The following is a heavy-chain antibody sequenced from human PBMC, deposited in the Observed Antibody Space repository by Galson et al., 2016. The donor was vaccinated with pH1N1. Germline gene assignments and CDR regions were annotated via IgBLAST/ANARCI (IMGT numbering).Heavy chain of an antibody. CDR1: GYTFDMFG. J-gene: IGHJ5*02. V-gene: IGHV1-18*01. D-gene: IGHD3-16*01. Sequence: SVKVSCKASGYTFDMFGISWVRQAPGQGLQWMGWINPYDGNTNYAQKFQGRVTLTTDTSTSTAYLELSSLRSDDTAVYYCARDTKIEVVTTGWFDPWGQETLVTVSS. CDR3: ARDTKIEVVTTGWFDP. CDR2: INPYDGNT.